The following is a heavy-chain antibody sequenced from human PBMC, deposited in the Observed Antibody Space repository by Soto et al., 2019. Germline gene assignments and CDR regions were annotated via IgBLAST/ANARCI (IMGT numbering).Heavy chain of an antibody. J-gene: IGHJ6*03. CDR2: MNPNSGNT. CDR3: ARRRGFGPDCSSTSCYAYYYYYYMDV. D-gene: IGHD2-2*01. Sequence: ASVKVSCKASGYTFTSYDINWVRQATGQRLEWMGWMNPNSGNTGYAQKFQGRVTMTRNTSISTAYMELSSLRSEDTAVYYCARRRGFGPDCSSTSCYAYYYYYYMDVWGKGTTVTVSS. CDR1: GYTFTSYD. V-gene: IGHV1-8*01.